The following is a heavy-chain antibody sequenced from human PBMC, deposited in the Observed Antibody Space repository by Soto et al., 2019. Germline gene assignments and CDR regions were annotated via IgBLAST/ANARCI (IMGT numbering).Heavy chain of an antibody. CDR3: ARDIESVTAKHFFYYYAMDV. Sequence: QGQLVQSGAEVKKPGASVKLSCKASGFTFSNYGLNWVRQAPGQGLEWMGWVSANNGDTNYAQNLQGRVSMTTDTSTSTAYMELRGLTFDDTAVYYCARDIESVTAKHFFYYYAMDVW. CDR1: GFTFSNYG. D-gene: IGHD2-8*01. CDR2: VSANNGDT. V-gene: IGHV1-18*01. J-gene: IGHJ6*01.